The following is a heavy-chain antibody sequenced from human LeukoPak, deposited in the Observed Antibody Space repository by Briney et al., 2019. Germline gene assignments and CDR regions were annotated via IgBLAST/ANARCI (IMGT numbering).Heavy chain of an antibody. CDR1: GFTFSDYN. CDR2: ISGSGVST. Sequence: GGSLRLSCAASGFTFSDYNMRWVRQAPGKGLEWVSAISGSGVSTYYADSVKGRFTISRDNSKNTLYLQMNSLRAEDTAVYFCAKDLSSGWPDAFDIWGQGTMVTVSS. CDR3: AKDLSSGWPDAFDI. D-gene: IGHD6-19*01. V-gene: IGHV3-23*01. J-gene: IGHJ3*02.